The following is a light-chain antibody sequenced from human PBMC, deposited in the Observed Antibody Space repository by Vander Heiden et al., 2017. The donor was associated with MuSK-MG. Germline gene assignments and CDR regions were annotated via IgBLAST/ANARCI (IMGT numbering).Light chain of an antibody. Sequence: SVLPQPPSASGTPGQRVTISCSGSSSNIGSNTVNWYQQLPGTAPKLLIYSNNQRPSGVPDRFSGSKSGTSASLAISGLQSEDEADYYCAAGDDSLKGVFGGGTKLTVL. CDR3: AAGDDSLKGV. CDR1: SSNIGSNT. J-gene: IGLJ3*02. CDR2: SNN. V-gene: IGLV1-44*01.